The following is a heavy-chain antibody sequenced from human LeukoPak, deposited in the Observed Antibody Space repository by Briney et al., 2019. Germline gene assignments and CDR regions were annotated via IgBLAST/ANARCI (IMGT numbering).Heavy chain of an antibody. CDR1: ASTFSNDA. J-gene: IGHJ6*02. Sequence: TGGSLRLSCAASASTFSNDAIHWVRQAPGKGLEWVAVVSYDETNKYYADSVKGRFTISRDNSKNTVYLQMISLRAEDTAMYYCARAYGCSGTSCHARWGYYYYAMDVWGQGTTVTVSS. V-gene: IGHV3-30-3*01. D-gene: IGHD2-2*01. CDR2: VSYDETNK. CDR3: ARAYGCSGTSCHARWGYYYYAMDV.